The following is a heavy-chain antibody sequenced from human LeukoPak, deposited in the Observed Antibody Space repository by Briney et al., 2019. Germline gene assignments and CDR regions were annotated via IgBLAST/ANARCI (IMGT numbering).Heavy chain of an antibody. Sequence: KPGESLKISCKGSGYSFTSYWIGWVRQMPGKGLEWMGIIYPGDSDTRYSPSFQGQVTISADKSISTAYLQWSSLKASDTAMYYCARQYEPSGSGSYGIDYWGQGTLVTVSS. D-gene: IGHD3-10*01. CDR1: GYSFTSYW. CDR2: IYPGDSDT. J-gene: IGHJ4*02. CDR3: ARQYEPSGSGSYGIDY. V-gene: IGHV5-51*01.